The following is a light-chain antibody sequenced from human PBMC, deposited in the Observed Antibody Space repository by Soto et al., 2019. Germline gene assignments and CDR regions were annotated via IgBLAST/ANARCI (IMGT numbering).Light chain of an antibody. CDR2: DAS. CDR3: QQRSNLWT. V-gene: IGKV3-11*01. Sequence: EIVLTQSPATLSLSPGERATLSCRASQSVSSYLAWYQQKPGQAPRLLIYDASNRATGIPARFSGSGSGTDFTLTISSLEPEDFAVYYCQQRSNLWTFGQGNKVEIK. CDR1: QSVSSY. J-gene: IGKJ1*01.